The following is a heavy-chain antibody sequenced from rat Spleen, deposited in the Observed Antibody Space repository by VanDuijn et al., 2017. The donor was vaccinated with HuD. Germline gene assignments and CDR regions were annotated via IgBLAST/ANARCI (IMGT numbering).Heavy chain of an antibody. CDR3: ARGYYGYNSFDY. CDR2: ISYDGRSS. J-gene: IGHJ2*01. CDR1: GFTFSDYN. D-gene: IGHD1-9*01. V-gene: IGHV5-7*01. Sequence: EVQLVESGGGLVQPGRSLKLSCAASGFTFSDYNMAWVRQAPKKGLEWVATISYDGRSSYYRDSVKGRFTISRDDAKSTLYLQMDSLRSEDTATYYCARGYYGYNSFDYWGQGVMVTVSS.